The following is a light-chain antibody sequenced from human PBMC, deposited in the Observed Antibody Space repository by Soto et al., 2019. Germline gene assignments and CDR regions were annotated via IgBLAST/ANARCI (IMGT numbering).Light chain of an antibody. Sequence: DIQMTQSPSSLSASVGDRVTITCRASQSISSYLNWYQQKPGKAPKLLIYAASSLQSGVPSRFSGSGYGTDFTRTISSLQPEDFATYYGPQSYSTPYTFGQGNKLEIK. CDR1: QSISSY. J-gene: IGKJ2*01. V-gene: IGKV1-39*01. CDR2: AAS. CDR3: PQSYSTPYT.